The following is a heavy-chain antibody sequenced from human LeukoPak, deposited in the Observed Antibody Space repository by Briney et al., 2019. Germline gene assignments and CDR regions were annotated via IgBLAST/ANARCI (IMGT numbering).Heavy chain of an antibody. Sequence: ASVKVSCKASGYTFTNYAMNWVRQAPGQGLEWMGWINPNSGGTNYAQKFQGRVTMTRDTSISTAYMELSRLRSDDTAVYYCARVWFGDYYFDYWGQGTLVTVSS. CDR1: GYTFTNYA. CDR2: INPNSGGT. V-gene: IGHV1-2*02. J-gene: IGHJ4*02. CDR3: ARVWFGDYYFDY. D-gene: IGHD3-10*01.